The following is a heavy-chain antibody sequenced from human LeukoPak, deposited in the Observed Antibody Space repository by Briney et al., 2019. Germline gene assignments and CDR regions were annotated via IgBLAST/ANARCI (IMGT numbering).Heavy chain of an antibody. CDR3: AGGVAALYYYYYYMDV. Sequence: ASVKVSCKASGYTFTSYDINWVRQATGQGLEWMGWMNPNSGNTGYAQKFQGRVTITADESTSTAYMELSSLRSEDTAVYYCAGGVAALYYYYYYMDVWGKGTTVTISS. D-gene: IGHD6-19*01. J-gene: IGHJ6*03. V-gene: IGHV1-8*01. CDR2: MNPNSGNT. CDR1: GYTFTSYD.